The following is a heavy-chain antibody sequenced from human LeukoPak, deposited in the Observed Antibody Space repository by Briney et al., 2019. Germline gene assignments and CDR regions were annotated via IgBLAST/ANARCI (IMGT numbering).Heavy chain of an antibody. V-gene: IGHV1-18*01. D-gene: IGHD2-2*02. CDR2: ISAYNGNT. J-gene: IGHJ6*03. CDR1: GYTFTSYG. CDR3: ATVVVPAAINFGYYYYYYMDV. Sequence: ASVKVSCKASGYTFTSYGISWVRQAPGQGLEWMGWISAYNGNTNYAQKLQGRVTMTTDTSTSTAYVELRSLRSDDTAVYYCATVVVPAAINFGYYYYYYMDVWGKGTTVTVSS.